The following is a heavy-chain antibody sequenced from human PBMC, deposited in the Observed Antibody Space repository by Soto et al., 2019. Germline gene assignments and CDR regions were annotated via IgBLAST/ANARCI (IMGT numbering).Heavy chain of an antibody. D-gene: IGHD5-12*01. V-gene: IGHV1-2*02. CDR1: VYTFISYY. J-gene: IGHJ4*02. CDR2: INPNSGAT. CDR3: ARDMVSTIGDFDL. Sequence: XSVKVSCKASVYTFISYYLHWVRQAPGQGLEWMGWINPNSGATNYAQKFQGRVTMTRDTSITTAYMELSRLRSDDTAVYYCARDMVSTIGDFDLWGQGTLVT.